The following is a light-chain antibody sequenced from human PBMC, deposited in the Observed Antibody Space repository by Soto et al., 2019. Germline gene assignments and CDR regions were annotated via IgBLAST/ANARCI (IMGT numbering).Light chain of an antibody. CDR3: QQYGTPLFT. V-gene: IGKV3-20*01. J-gene: IGKJ3*01. CDR2: GAS. Sequence: IVLTQSPGTLSLSPGERATLSCGASQSVTNNFLAWYQQKPGQAPRLLIYGASSRATGVPDRFSGSGSGTDFTLTISRLETGDFAVYYCQQYGTPLFTFGPGT. CDR1: QSVTNNF.